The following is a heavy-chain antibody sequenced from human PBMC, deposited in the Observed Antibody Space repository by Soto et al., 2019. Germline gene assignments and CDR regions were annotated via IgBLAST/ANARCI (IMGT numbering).Heavy chain of an antibody. D-gene: IGHD4-17*01. Sequence: ASVKVSCKASGYTYTIYDINWVRQATGQGLEWMGWMNPNSGDTGYAQKFQGRVTMTMNTPISTAYMELSSLRSEDTAVYYCARTTLSTVVTPRHFDYWGQGTLVTVSS. CDR1: GYTYTIYD. CDR2: MNPNSGDT. V-gene: IGHV1-8*01. J-gene: IGHJ4*02. CDR3: ARTTLSTVVTPRHFDY.